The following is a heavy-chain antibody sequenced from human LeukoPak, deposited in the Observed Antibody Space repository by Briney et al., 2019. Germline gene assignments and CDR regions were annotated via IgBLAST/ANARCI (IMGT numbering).Heavy chain of an antibody. V-gene: IGHV1-69*04. CDR2: IIPILGIA. J-gene: IGHJ2*01. Sequence: ASVKVSCKASGGTFSSYAISWVRQAPGQGLEWMGRIIPILGIANYAQKFQGRVTITADKSTSTAYMELSSLRSEDTAVYYCSRQPHSTPGSWYARPSLWWYFDLWGRGTLVTVSS. CDR3: SRQPHSTPGSWYARPSLWWYFDL. CDR1: GGTFSSYA. D-gene: IGHD6-13*01.